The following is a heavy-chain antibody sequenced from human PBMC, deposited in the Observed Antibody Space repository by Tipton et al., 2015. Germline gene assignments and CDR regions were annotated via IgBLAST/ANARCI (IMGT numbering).Heavy chain of an antibody. CDR1: GGSVSTSNYY. Sequence: TLSLTCTVSGGSVSTSNYYWGGIRQPPGKALEGIGSIPHSANPYYNPPLKSRVPFSRDPPKNQFSLKLTPVTAADTAVYYCASPSLPHDRGDYYFQSWGQGSLVTVSS. V-gene: IGHV4-39*01. J-gene: IGHJ4*02. CDR2: IPHSANP. D-gene: IGHD2-21*02. CDR3: ASPSLPHDRGDYYFQS.